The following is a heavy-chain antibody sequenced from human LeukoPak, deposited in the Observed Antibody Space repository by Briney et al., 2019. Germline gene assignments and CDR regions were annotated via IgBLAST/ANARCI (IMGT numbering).Heavy chain of an antibody. V-gene: IGHV3-48*01. Sequence: GGSLRLSCAASGFTFRSYAMNWVRQAPGKGLEWDSYITSGGDTISYADSVKGRFTISRDDAQNSLFLQMNSLRAEDTAVYYCAGDEYTTPTDTFYYGMDVWGQGTTVTVSS. CDR1: GFTFRSYA. CDR3: AGDEYTTPTDTFYYGMDV. J-gene: IGHJ6*02. D-gene: IGHD6-6*01. CDR2: ITSGGDTI.